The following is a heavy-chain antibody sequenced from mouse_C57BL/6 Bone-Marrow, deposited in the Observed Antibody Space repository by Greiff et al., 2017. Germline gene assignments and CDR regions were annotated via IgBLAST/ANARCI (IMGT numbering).Heavy chain of an antibody. CDR3: TRDYYSNYYAMDY. Sequence: EVKLMESGEGLVKPGGSLKLSCAASGFTFSSYAMSWVRQTPEKRLEWVAYISSGGDYIYYADTVKGRFTISRDNARNTLYLQMSSLKSEDTAMYYCTRDYYSNYYAMDYWGQGTSVTVSS. CDR1: GFTFSSYA. J-gene: IGHJ4*01. D-gene: IGHD2-5*01. V-gene: IGHV5-9-1*02. CDR2: ISSGGDYI.